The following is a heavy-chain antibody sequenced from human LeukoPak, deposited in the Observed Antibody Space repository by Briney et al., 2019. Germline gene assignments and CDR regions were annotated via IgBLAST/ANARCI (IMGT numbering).Heavy chain of an antibody. CDR2: ISGSGYNT. V-gene: IGHV3-23*01. CDR1: GFSFSSYA. D-gene: IGHD6-19*01. CDR3: AKRSGYTTGWFFDF. J-gene: IGHJ4*02. Sequence: PGGSLRLSCAASGFSFSSYAMSWVRQAAGKGREWVSSISGSGYNTYYAESVKGRFTISRDNSKNTLFLQMNSLRAEDTAVFYCAKRSGYTTGWFFDFWGQGTLVTVSS.